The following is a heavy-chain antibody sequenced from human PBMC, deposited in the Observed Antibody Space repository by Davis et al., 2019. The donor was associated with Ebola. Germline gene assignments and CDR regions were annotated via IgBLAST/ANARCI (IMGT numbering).Heavy chain of an antibody. CDR2: ISSSGSTI. Sequence: PGGSLRLSCAASGFTFSSYEMNWVRQAPGKGLEWVSYISSSGSTIYYADSVKGRFTISRDNAKNSLYLQMNSLRAEDTAVYYCARQAPVWAMAPHYYYYGMDVWGQGTTVTVSS. D-gene: IGHD3-16*01. CDR1: GFTFSSYE. CDR3: ARQAPVWAMAPHYYYYGMDV. J-gene: IGHJ6*02. V-gene: IGHV3-48*03.